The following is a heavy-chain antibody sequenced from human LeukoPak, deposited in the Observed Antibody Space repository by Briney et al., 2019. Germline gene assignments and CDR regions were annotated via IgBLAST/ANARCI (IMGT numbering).Heavy chain of an antibody. Sequence: GGSLRRSCAASGFTFSSYAMYWVRQAPGKGLEWVALISKDGSNEDHADSVKGRFTISRDNSRTTLYLQMSSLRPEDTAVYYCAREAYYGSGRSRQPSPVWGQGTLVTVSS. CDR2: ISKDGSNE. D-gene: IGHD3-10*01. V-gene: IGHV3-30*15. J-gene: IGHJ4*02. CDR3: AREAYYGSGRSRQPSPV. CDR1: GFTFSSYA.